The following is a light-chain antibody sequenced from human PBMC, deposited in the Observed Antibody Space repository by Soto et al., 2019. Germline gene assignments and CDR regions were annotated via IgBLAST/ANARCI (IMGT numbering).Light chain of an antibody. V-gene: IGLV1-47*02. Sequence: QSALTQPASVSGSAGQSITISCSGTMRDVGAYNLVSWYQQLPGTAPKLVMHGNSQRPSGVPDRFSGSKSGTSASLAISGLRTEDEAQYYCAAWDDSLSGVVFGGGTKLTVL. CDR1: MRDVGAYN. CDR2: GNS. CDR3: AAWDDSLSGVV. J-gene: IGLJ3*02.